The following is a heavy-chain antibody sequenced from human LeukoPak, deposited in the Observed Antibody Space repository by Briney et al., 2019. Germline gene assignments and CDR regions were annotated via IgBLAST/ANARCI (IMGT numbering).Heavy chain of an antibody. D-gene: IGHD7-27*01. Sequence: ASVKVSCKASGYTFTGYYIHWVRQATGQGLQWMGWINPNSGDTISAQKLHGRVTLTTDTSITTAYMELSSLTSDDTAVYFCARAGPLYTGAYLAYWGQGTLVTVSS. J-gene: IGHJ4*02. CDR2: INPNSGDT. V-gene: IGHV1-2*02. CDR1: GYTFTGYY. CDR3: ARAGPLYTGAYLAY.